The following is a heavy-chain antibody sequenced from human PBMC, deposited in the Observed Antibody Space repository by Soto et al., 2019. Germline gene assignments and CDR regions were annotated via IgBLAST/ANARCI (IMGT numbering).Heavy chain of an antibody. CDR3: AKDNEQVRPVAILGPSFDI. V-gene: IGHV3-9*01. CDR1: GFTFNDYA. J-gene: IGHJ3*02. D-gene: IGHD2-2*01. CDR2: ISWTSGSV. Sequence: EGQLVESGGGLVQPGRSLRPSCVASGFTFNDYAMHGVRQAPGKGLEWISGISWTSGSVDYANSVKGRVSISRDNARNSLHLQLNSLRPEDTAFYYCAKDNEQVRPVAILGPSFDIWGQRTLVTVSS.